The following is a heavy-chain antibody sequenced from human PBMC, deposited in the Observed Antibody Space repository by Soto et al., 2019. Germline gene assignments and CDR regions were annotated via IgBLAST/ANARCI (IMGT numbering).Heavy chain of an antibody. CDR3: AREDIVVVPAAMDRYYYYYGMDV. Sequence: QVQLVQSGAEVKKPGSSVKVSCKASGGTFSSYAISWVRQAPGQGLEWMGGIIPIFGTANYAQKFQGRVTITADESTSTAYVELSSLRSEDTAVYYCAREDIVVVPAAMDRYYYYYGMDVWGQGTTVTVSS. V-gene: IGHV1-69*01. CDR1: GGTFSSYA. J-gene: IGHJ6*02. D-gene: IGHD2-2*01. CDR2: IIPIFGTA.